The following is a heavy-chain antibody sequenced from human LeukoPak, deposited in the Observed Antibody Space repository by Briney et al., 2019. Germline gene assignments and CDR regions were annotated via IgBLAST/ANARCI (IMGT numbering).Heavy chain of an antibody. CDR1: GYTVTSYY. CDR3: ARDNSVGDNAWWFDP. Sequence: GASVKVSCKASGYTVTSYYMHWVRQAPGQGLEWTGIINPSGGSTGYAQKFQGRVTMTRDMSTSTDYMELSSLRSEDTAIYYCARDNSVGDNAWWFDPWGQGTLVTVSS. J-gene: IGHJ5*02. V-gene: IGHV1-46*01. CDR2: INPSGGST. D-gene: IGHD1-26*01.